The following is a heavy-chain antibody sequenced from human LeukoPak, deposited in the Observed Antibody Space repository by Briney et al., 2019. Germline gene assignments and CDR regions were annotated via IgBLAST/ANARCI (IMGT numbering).Heavy chain of an antibody. J-gene: IGHJ4*02. Sequence: PSETLSLTCAVYGGSFSGYYWSWIRQPPGKGLEWIGEINHSGSTNYNPSFKSRVTISVDTSKNQFSLKLSSVTAADTAVYYCARGRYSYGYCYFDYWGQGTPVIVSS. CDR2: INHSGST. V-gene: IGHV4-34*01. CDR3: ARGRYSYGYCYFDY. D-gene: IGHD5-18*01. CDR1: GGSFSGYY.